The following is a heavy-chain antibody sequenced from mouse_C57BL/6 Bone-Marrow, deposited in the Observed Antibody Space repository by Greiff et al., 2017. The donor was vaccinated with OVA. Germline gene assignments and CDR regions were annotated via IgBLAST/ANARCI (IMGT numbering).Heavy chain of an antibody. D-gene: IGHD1-1*02. CDR1: GYTFTSYW. Sequence: LVESGAELVKPGASVKMSCKASGYTFTSYWITWVKQRPGQGLEWIGDIYPGSGSTNYNEKFKSKATLTVDTSSSTAYMQLSSLTSEDSAVYYCARWDTTVVWGQGTSVTVSS. CDR3: ARWDTTVV. V-gene: IGHV1-55*01. CDR2: IYPGSGST. J-gene: IGHJ4*01.